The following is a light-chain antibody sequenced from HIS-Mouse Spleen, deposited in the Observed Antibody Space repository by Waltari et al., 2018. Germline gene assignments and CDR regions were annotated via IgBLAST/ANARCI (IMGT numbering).Light chain of an antibody. CDR3: QSYDSSLSGVV. Sequence: QSVLTQPPSVSGAPGQRVTISCTGSSSNIGAGYDVHWYQQLPGTDPKRLIYGNSNRPSGVPDRFSGSKSGTSASLAITGLQAEDEADYYCQSYDSSLSGVVFGGGTKLTVL. J-gene: IGLJ2*01. CDR2: GNS. CDR1: SSNIGAGYD. V-gene: IGLV1-40*01.